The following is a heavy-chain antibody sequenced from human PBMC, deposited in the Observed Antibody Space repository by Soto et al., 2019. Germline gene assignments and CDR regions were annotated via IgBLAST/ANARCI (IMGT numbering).Heavy chain of an antibody. CDR2: ISSSGST. J-gene: IGHJ6*02. CDR3: ARDATILTRAMDV. D-gene: IGHD3-3*01. V-gene: IGHV4-4*07. CDR1: GGSISNYY. Sequence: QVQLQQSGPGLVKPSETLSLTCTVSGGSISNYYWSWIRQTAGKGLEWIGRISSSGSTNYNPSLKSRVTMSIDTSEKQFSLNLRSVTVADTAVYYCARDATILTRAMDVWGQGTTVTVSS.